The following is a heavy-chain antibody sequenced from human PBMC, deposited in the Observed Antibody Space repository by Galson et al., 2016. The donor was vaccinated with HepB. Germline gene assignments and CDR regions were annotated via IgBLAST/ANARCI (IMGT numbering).Heavy chain of an antibody. CDR2: TYPGDSDT. V-gene: IGHV5-51*01. CDR1: GYDFTYYW. Sequence: QSGAEVKKPGESLRISCQGSGYDFTYYWIGWVRQMPGKGLEWMGITYPGDSDTRYNPSFQGQVTISADKSISTAYLQWTSLKASDTAIYYSARHESWDSNWYFDPWGRGTLVTVSS. J-gene: IGHJ2*01. D-gene: IGHD1-26*01. CDR3: ARHESWDSNWYFDP.